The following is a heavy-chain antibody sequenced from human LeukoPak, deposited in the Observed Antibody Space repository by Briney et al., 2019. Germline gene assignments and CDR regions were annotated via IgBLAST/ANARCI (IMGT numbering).Heavy chain of an antibody. CDR3: VRHVGFWAPDR. Sequence: GGSLRLSCAASGIGFAGSAVHWVRQTPGKRLEWVGCVRGQEKNFATIYGASVRGRFTISRDDSRNTAFLQMNGLRIDDTAVYFCVRHVGFWAPDRWGRGTLVTVSS. CDR2: VRGQEKNFAT. CDR1: GIGFAGSA. D-gene: IGHD2-2*03. V-gene: IGHV3-73*01. J-gene: IGHJ5*02.